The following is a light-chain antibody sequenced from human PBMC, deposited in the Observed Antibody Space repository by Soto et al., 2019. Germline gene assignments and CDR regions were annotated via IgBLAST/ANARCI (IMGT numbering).Light chain of an antibody. Sequence: QSVLTQPASVSGSPGQSITISCTGTSSDVGGYNYVSWYQQHPGKAPKLMIYEVSNRPSGVSNRFSGSKSGNTASLTISGLQAEDEADYYCSSYTRSSTSCVFGTGTKVTVL. J-gene: IGLJ1*01. V-gene: IGLV2-14*01. CDR1: SSDVGGYNY. CDR2: EVS. CDR3: SSYTRSSTSCV.